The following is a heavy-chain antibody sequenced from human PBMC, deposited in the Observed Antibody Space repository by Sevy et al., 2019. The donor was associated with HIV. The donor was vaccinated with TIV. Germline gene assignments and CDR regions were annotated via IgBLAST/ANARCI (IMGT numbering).Heavy chain of an antibody. V-gene: IGHV1-2*02. CDR1: GYTLTGYY. Sequence: ASVKVSCKASGYTLTGYYMHWVRQAPGQGLEWMGWINPNSGGTNYAQKFQGRVTMTRDTSISTAYMELSRLRSDDTAVYYCARTFTATGLYDYWGQGTLVTVS. CDR3: ARTFTATGLYDY. D-gene: IGHD4-17*01. J-gene: IGHJ4*02. CDR2: INPNSGGT.